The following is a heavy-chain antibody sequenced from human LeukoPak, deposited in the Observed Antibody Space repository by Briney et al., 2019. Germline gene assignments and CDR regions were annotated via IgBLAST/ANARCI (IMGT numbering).Heavy chain of an antibody. J-gene: IGHJ4*02. D-gene: IGHD2-15*01. V-gene: IGHV4-59*01. Sequence: SETLSLTCTVSGGSISSYYWSWIRQPPGKGLEWIGYIYYSGSTNYNPSLKSRVTISVDTSKNQFSLKLSSVTAADTAVYYCAREPPGYCSGGSCYPGNYFDYWGQGTLVTVSS. CDR2: IYYSGST. CDR1: GGSISSYY. CDR3: AREPPGYCSGGSCYPGNYFDY.